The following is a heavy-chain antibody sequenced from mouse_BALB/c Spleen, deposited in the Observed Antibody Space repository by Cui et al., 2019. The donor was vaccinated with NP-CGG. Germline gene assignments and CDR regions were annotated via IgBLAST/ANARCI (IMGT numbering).Heavy chain of an antibody. CDR1: GYTFTSYL. Sequence: QVYLQQPGAELVTPGASVNLSCTTSGYTFTSYLMHWVKQRPGRGLEWIGRIDPNSGGTKYNEKFKKKATLTVDKSSSTAYRQLSSLTSEDSAVYDCARYNYYGGSYFDYWGQGTTLTVSS. CDR3: ARYNYYGGSYFDY. CDR2: IDPNSGGT. V-gene: IGHV1-72*01. J-gene: IGHJ2*01. D-gene: IGHD1-1*01.